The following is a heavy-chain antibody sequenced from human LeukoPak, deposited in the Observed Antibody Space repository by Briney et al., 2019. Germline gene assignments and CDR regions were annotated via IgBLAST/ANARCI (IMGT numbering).Heavy chain of an antibody. Sequence: PGGSVRLSCAASGFTFSTYWMSWVRQAPGKGLEWVANIKQYGSETYYVDSVRGRFTISRDDAKSSLFLQMNSLRAEDTAVYYCANALEAHYFGPRGQGTLVTVSS. J-gene: IGHJ5*02. CDR2: IKQYGSET. CDR1: GFTFSTYW. V-gene: IGHV3-7*05. D-gene: IGHD3-10*01. CDR3: ANALEAHYFGP.